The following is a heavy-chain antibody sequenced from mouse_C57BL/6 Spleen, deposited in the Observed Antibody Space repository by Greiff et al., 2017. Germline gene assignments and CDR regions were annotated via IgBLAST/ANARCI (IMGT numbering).Heavy chain of an antibody. V-gene: IGHV1-72*01. D-gene: IGHD4-1*01. CDR3: AREETGSCYFDY. CDR1: GYTFTSYW. CDR2: IDPNSGGT. Sequence: VQLQQPGAELVQPAASVTLSCKASGYTFTSYWMHWVKQRPGRGLEWIGRIDPNSGGTKYNEKFKSKGTLTVDKPSSTAYMPLSSQTSEDSAVYYCAREETGSCYFDYWGKGTTLTVSS. J-gene: IGHJ2*01.